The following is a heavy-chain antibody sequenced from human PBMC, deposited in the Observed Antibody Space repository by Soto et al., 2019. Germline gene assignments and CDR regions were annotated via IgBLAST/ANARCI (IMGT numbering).Heavy chain of an antibody. V-gene: IGHV4-34*01. CDR3: ARDSTRRGACDI. D-gene: IGHD4-4*01. CDR1: SGSFSVYY. CDR2: INHAGST. J-gene: IGHJ3*02. Sequence: QVHLQQWGAGLLKPSETLSLTCAVYSGSFSVYYWNWIRQSPGKGLEWIGEINHAGSTNYNPSLKSRATISVDTSKNQFSLKLSSVTAADTAVYFCARDSTRRGACDIWGQGTMVTVSS.